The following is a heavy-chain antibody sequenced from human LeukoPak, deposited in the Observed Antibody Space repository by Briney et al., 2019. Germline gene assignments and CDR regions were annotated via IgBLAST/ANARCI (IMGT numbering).Heavy chain of an antibody. CDR1: GFTFSSYS. V-gene: IGHV3-48*01. D-gene: IGHD6-19*01. Sequence: TGGSLRLSCAASGFTFSSYSMNWVRQAPGKGLEWVSYISSSSSTIYCADSVKGRFTISRDNAKNSLYLQMNSLRAEDTAVYYCARDSGWYFDYWGQGTLVTVSS. J-gene: IGHJ4*02. CDR2: ISSSSSTI. CDR3: ARDSGWYFDY.